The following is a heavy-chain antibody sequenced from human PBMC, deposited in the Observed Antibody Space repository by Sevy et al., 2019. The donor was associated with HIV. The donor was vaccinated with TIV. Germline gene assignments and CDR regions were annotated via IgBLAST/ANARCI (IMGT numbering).Heavy chain of an antibody. D-gene: IGHD3-10*01. CDR1: GYSFTSYW. J-gene: IGHJ5*02. CDR3: ARRTMVRGVIINDRWFDP. CDR2: IYPGDSDT. Sequence: GESLKIPCKGSGYSFTSYWIGWVRQMPGKGLEWMGIIYPGDSDTRYSPSFQGQVTISADKSISTAYLQWSSLKASDTAMYYCARRTMVRGVIINDRWFDPWGQGTLVTVSS. V-gene: IGHV5-51*01.